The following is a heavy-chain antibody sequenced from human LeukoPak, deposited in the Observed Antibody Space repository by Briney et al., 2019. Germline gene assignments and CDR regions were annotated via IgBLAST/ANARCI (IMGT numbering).Heavy chain of an antibody. CDR3: ARCPSLWAMIVVDPYFDY. Sequence: GGSLRLSCAASGFTFSSYSMNWVRQAPGKGLEWVSSISSSSSYIYYADSVKGRFTISRDNAKNSLYLQMNSLRAEDTAVYYCARCPSLWAMIVVDPYFDYWGQGTLVTVSS. J-gene: IGHJ4*02. V-gene: IGHV3-21*01. CDR2: ISSSSSYI. CDR1: GFTFSSYS. D-gene: IGHD3-22*01.